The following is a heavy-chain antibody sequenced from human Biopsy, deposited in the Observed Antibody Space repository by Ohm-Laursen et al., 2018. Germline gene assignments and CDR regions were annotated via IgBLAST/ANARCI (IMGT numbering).Heavy chain of an antibody. CDR1: GFGFYA. D-gene: IGHD6-19*01. Sequence: SLRLSCAASGFGFYAMHWVRQPPGKGLEWLAVTSFDGSNKFYAESVRGRFTISRDRSRDTLYLQMNRLTNEDTALDYCAKDGGQWLGGAFDIWGHGTMVIVAS. CDR3: AKDGGQWLGGAFDI. J-gene: IGHJ3*02. V-gene: IGHV3-30*18. CDR2: TSFDGSNK.